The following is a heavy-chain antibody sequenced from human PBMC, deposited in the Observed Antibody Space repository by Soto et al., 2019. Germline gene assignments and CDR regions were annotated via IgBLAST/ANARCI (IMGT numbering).Heavy chain of an antibody. V-gene: IGHV5-51*01. Sequence: LKISCKGSGCSFTSYWIGWVRQMPGKGLEWMGIIYPGDSDTRYSPSFQGQVTISADKSTSTAYLQWSSLKASDTAMYYCARRKAAAGNWFDPWGQGTLVTVSS. D-gene: IGHD6-13*01. J-gene: IGHJ5*02. CDR2: IYPGDSDT. CDR1: GCSFTSYW. CDR3: ARRKAAAGNWFDP.